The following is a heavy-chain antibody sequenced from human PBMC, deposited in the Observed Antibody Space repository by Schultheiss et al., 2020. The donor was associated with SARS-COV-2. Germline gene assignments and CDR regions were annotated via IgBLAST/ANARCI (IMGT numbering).Heavy chain of an antibody. V-gene: IGHV1-46*01. CDR2: INPSGGST. J-gene: IGHJ6*02. CDR3: ASPPTGPIAVAGFGYYGMDV. CDR1: GYTFTGYY. Sequence: ASVKVSCKASGYTFTGYYMHWVRQAPGQGLEWMGIINPSGGSTSYAQKFQGRVTMTRDTSTSTVYMELSSLRSEDTAVYYCASPPTGPIAVAGFGYYGMDVWGQGTTVTVSS. D-gene: IGHD6-19*01.